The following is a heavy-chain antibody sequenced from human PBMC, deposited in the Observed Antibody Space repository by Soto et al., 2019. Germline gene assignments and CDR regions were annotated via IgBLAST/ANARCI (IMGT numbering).Heavy chain of an antibody. Sequence: ASVKVSCKASGYTFTGYYMHWVRQAPGQGLEWMGWINPNSGGTNYAQKFQGWVTMTRDTSISTAYMELSRLRSDDTAVYYCARARDCSSTSCQPSPYDYWGQGTLVTVSS. D-gene: IGHD2-2*01. CDR3: ARARDCSSTSCQPSPYDY. V-gene: IGHV1-2*04. CDR2: INPNSGGT. J-gene: IGHJ4*02. CDR1: GYTFTGYY.